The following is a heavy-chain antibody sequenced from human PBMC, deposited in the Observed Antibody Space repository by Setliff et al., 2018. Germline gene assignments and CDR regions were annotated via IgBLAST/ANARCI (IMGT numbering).Heavy chain of an antibody. J-gene: IGHJ6*03. Sequence: ASVKVSCKASGYTFTSYYMHWVRQAPGQGLEWMGIINPSGGSTSYAQKFQGRVTMTRNTSTSTAYMELSRLTSEDTAVYFCARVKVIVGATPRTYYMDVWGKGTTVTVSS. CDR3: ARVKVIVGATPRTYYMDV. CDR1: GYTFTSYY. D-gene: IGHD1-26*01. CDR2: INPSGGST. V-gene: IGHV1-46*01.